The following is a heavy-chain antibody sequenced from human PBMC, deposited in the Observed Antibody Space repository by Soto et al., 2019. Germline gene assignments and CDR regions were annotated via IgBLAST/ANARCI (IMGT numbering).Heavy chain of an antibody. CDR3: TRETVAGITGLDY. CDR2: ISVSDAFI. V-gene: IGHV3-23*01. J-gene: IGHJ4*02. Sequence: GGSLRLSCAASGFNVGAFAVNWVRQAPGKGLEWVSGISVSDAFIYYADSVRGRFSISRDASENILYLQMNSLRVDDTALYYCTRETVAGITGLDYWGPGTLVTVS. CDR1: GFNVGAFA. D-gene: IGHD1-20*01.